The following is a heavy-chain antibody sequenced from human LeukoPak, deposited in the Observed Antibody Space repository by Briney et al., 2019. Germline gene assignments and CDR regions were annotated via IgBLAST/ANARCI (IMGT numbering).Heavy chain of an antibody. D-gene: IGHD3-3*01. Sequence: GGSLRLSCAASGFTFSSYAMSWVRQAPGKGLEWVSAISGSGGSTYYADSVKGRFTISRDNSKNTLYLQMNSLRGEDTAVYYCAKGRLLRFLEWLLSEWGQGTLVTVSS. J-gene: IGHJ4*02. CDR3: AKGRLLRFLEWLLSE. CDR2: ISGSGGST. V-gene: IGHV3-23*01. CDR1: GFTFSSYA.